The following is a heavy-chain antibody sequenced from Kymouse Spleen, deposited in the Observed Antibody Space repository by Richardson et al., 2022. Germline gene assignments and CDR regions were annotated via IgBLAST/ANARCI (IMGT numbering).Heavy chain of an antibody. D-gene: IGHD6-13*01,IGHD6-19*01,IGHD6-25*01. V-gene: IGHV4-59*01. CDR1: GGSISSYY. CDR3: ARRVSLYN. J-gene: IGHJ4*02. Sequence: QVQLQESGPGLVKPSETLSLTCTVSGGSISSYYWSWIRQPPGKGLEWIGYIYYSGSTNYNPSLKSRVTISVDTSKNQFSLKLSSVTAADTAVYYCARRVSLYNWGQGTLVTVSS. CDR2: IYYSGST.